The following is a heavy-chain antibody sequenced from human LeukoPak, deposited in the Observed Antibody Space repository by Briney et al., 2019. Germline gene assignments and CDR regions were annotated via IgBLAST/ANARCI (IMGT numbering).Heavy chain of an antibody. CDR3: ARRLVVVIAYMDV. D-gene: IGHD2-21*01. J-gene: IGHJ6*03. Sequence: SETLSLTCTVSGGSISSSSYYWGWIRQPPGKGLEWIGSIYYSGSTYYNPSLKSRVTISVDTSKNQFSLKLSSVTAADTAVYYCARRLVVVIAYMDVWGKGTTVTVSS. CDR1: GGSISSSSYY. CDR2: IYYSGST. V-gene: IGHV4-39*01.